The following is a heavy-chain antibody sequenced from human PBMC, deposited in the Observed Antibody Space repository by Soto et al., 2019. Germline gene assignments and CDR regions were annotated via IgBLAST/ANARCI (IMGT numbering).Heavy chain of an antibody. CDR1: GDTFSNYA. J-gene: IGHJ2*01. Sequence: QVQLVQSGAEMKKPGSSVKVSCKASGDTFSNYAVSWVRQAPGQGLEWMGGIVPNFNSSNYPLKFHGRVTIPADESTNTTYMELSDLTSDDTAVYYCARDCGGHCSKPWRPNWYFDLWGRGTLVTVSS. D-gene: IGHD2-21*02. CDR3: ARDCGGHCSKPWRPNWYFDL. CDR2: IVPNFNSS. V-gene: IGHV1-69*12.